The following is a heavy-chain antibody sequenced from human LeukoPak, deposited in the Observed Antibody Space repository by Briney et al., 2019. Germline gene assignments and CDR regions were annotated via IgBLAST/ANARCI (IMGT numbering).Heavy chain of an antibody. D-gene: IGHD1-14*01. CDR2: IYPGDSDT. V-gene: IGHV5-51*01. CDR1: GYSFTSYW. J-gene: IGHJ4*02. Sequence: GESLKIPCKGSGYSFTSYWIGWVRQMPGKGLEWMGIIYPGDSDTRYSPSFQGQVTISADKSISTAYLQWSSLKASDTAMYYCARCAEDMTSYFDYWGQGTLVTVSS. CDR3: ARCAEDMTSYFDY.